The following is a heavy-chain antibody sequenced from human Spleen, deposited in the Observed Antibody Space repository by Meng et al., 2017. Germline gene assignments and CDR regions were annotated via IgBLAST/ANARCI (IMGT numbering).Heavy chain of an antibody. D-gene: IGHD6-19*01. Sequence: QVQLHEQGPGLVKPSGTLSLTCVVSGGSISSIDWWSWVRQPPGKGLEWIGEIYHGGDTNYNPSLKSRVTIAIDKSKNQFSLKLSSVTAADTAVYYCASWIYSCGWQWGQGALVTVSS. CDR2: IYHGGDT. V-gene: IGHV4/OR15-8*02. CDR3: ASWIYSCGWQ. J-gene: IGHJ4*02. CDR1: GGSISSIDW.